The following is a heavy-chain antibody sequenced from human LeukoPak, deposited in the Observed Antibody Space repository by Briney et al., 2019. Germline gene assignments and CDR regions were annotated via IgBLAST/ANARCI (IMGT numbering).Heavy chain of an antibody. D-gene: IGHD6-6*01. J-gene: IGHJ4*02. CDR3: ARKPLYRSSWEVLVY. Sequence: GVSVKVSCKASGYTYTSYGISWVRQAPGQGLEWMGGIIPIFGTANYAQKFQGRVTITADESTSTAYMELSSLRSEDTAVYYCARKPLYRSSWEVLVYWGQGTPVTVSS. V-gene: IGHV1-69*13. CDR2: IIPIFGTA. CDR1: GYTYTSYG.